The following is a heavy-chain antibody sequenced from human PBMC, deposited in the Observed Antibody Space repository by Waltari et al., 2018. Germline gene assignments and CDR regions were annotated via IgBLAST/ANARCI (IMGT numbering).Heavy chain of an antibody. CDR1: GFTFSSYA. Sequence: QVQLVESGGGVVQPGRSLRLSCAASGFTFSSYAMHWVRQAQGKGREWVAVIAYMCIKEYNSYSVKCQCTIPRYNSMNTLNLQMNILRADDTAMYYYARDNEYSSSSSGTLTDYDYWGQGTLVTVSS. J-gene: IGHJ4*02. CDR3: ARDNEYSSSSSGTLTDYDY. V-gene: IGHV3-30-3*01. D-gene: IGHD6-6*01. CDR2: IAYMCIKE.